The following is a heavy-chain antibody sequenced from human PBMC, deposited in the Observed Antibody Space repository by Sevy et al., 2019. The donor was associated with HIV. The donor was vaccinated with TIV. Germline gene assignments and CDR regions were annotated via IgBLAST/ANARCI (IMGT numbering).Heavy chain of an antibody. CDR2: IYYSGST. Sequence: SETLSLTCTVSGASINTFYWSWIRQPPGKGLEWIGYIYYSGSTNYNPSLHSRVTISVDTSKNQFSLKLSSVTAADSAVYYCARGQHSYGYWREFDYWGQGTLVTVSS. CDR1: GASINTFY. CDR3: ARGQHSYGYWREFDY. V-gene: IGHV4-59*01. D-gene: IGHD5-18*01. J-gene: IGHJ4*02.